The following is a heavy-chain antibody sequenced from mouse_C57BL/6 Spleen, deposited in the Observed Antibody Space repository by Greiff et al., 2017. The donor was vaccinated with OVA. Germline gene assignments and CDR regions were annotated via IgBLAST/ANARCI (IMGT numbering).Heavy chain of an antibody. CDR3: ARNEGYYGSRGYFDV. CDR2: IWRGGGT. D-gene: IGHD1-1*01. J-gene: IGHJ1*03. Sequence: VQLQQSGPGLVQPSQSLSITCTVSGFSLTSYGVHWVRQSPGKGLEWLGVIWRGGGTDYNAAFMSRLSITKDNPESQVFLKMSSLQADDTAIYYCARNEGYYGSRGYFDVWGTGTTVTVSS. CDR1: GFSLTSYG. V-gene: IGHV2-5*01.